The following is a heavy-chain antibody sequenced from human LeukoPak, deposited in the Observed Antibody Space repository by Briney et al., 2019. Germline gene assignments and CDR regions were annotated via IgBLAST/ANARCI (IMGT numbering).Heavy chain of an antibody. Sequence: SETLSLTCAVYGGSFSGYYWSWIRQPPGKGLEWIGEINHSGSTNHNPSLKSRVTISVDTSQNQFSLKLSSVTAADTAVYYCARHHPYDGSGYYYLLFDYWGQGTLVTVSS. V-gene: IGHV4-34*01. CDR2: INHSGST. D-gene: IGHD3-22*01. J-gene: IGHJ4*02. CDR3: ARHHPYDGSGYYYLLFDY. CDR1: GGSFSGYY.